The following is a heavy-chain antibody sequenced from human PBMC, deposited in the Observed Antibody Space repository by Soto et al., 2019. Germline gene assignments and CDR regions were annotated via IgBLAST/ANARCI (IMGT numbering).Heavy chain of an antibody. V-gene: IGHV3-21*01. J-gene: IGHJ4*02. Sequence: GGSLRLSCAASGFTFSSYSMNWVRQAPGKGLEWVSSISSSSSYIYYADSVKGRFTISRDNAKNSLYLQMNSLRAEDTAVYYCARDNVEMAIVVVPAAIGGWGQGTLVTVSS. CDR2: ISSSSSYI. CDR3: ARDNVEMAIVVVPAAIGG. D-gene: IGHD2-2*01. CDR1: GFTFSSYS.